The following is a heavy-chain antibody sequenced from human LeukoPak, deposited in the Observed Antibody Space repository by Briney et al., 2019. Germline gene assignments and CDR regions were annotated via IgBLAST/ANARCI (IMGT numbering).Heavy chain of an antibody. D-gene: IGHD3-10*01. J-gene: IGHJ4*02. CDR3: AKYGSGTGSNY. Sequence: GGSLRLSCTVSGFTLSSYEMSWVRQAPGKGLEWVSVIYSGGSTYYADSVKGRFTISRDNSKNTLYLQMNSLRAEDTAVYYCAKYGSGTGSNYWGQGTLVTVSS. V-gene: IGHV3-53*01. CDR2: IYSGGST. CDR1: GFTLSSYE.